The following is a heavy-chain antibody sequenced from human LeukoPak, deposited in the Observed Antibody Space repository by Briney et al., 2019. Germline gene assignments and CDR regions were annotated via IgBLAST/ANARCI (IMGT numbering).Heavy chain of an antibody. D-gene: IGHD6-19*01. Sequence: PSETLSLTCTVSGVSIGSYYCSWIRQPPGKGLEWIGYISTSGSTDYSPSLRSRVTISVDRSKNQSSLNLSSVTAADTAVYYCARHDEGSGWYRSYIDLWGRGTLVIVSS. V-gene: IGHV4-4*09. CDR2: ISTSGST. CDR1: GVSIGSYY. J-gene: IGHJ2*01. CDR3: ARHDEGSGWYRSYIDL.